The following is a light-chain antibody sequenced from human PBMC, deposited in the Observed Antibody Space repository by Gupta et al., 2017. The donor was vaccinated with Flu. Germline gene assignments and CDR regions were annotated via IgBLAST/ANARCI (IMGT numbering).Light chain of an antibody. CDR3: QQFYNYPYT. J-gene: IGKJ2*01. CDR1: QSISSW. CDR2: KTS. V-gene: IGKV1-5*03. Sequence: ASTRCASVGDRVTITCRASQSISSWLAWYQLTPGKAPKLLIYKTSSLESGVPSRFSGSGSGTEFTLTISSLQPDDFATYFCQQFYNYPYTFGQGTKLEI.